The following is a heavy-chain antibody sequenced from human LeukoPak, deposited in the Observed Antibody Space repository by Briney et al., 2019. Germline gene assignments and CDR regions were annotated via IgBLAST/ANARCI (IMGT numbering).Heavy chain of an antibody. CDR3: ARSWEMTTDAFDI. Sequence: GASVTVSCKASGYTFTSYGITWVRQAPGQGLEWMGWISGYNGHTNYAQKFQGRVTMTTDTSTSTAYMELSSLRSEDTAVYYCARSWEMTTDAFDIWGQGTMVTVSS. J-gene: IGHJ3*02. CDR1: GYTFTSYG. D-gene: IGHD5-24*01. V-gene: IGHV1-18*01. CDR2: ISGYNGHT.